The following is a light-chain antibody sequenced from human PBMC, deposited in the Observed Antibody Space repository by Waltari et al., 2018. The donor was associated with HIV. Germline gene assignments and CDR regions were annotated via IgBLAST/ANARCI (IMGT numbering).Light chain of an antibody. J-gene: IGLJ3*02. Sequence: SALTPPPSASGSPGQSTTISCSGSSSDVVSYNLFSWYQQHPGKAPKLMIYEGINRPSGISNRFSGSKSGNTASLTISGLQAEDEADYYCCSYAGSSNWVFGGGTKLTVL. CDR2: EGI. V-gene: IGLV2-23*01. CDR1: SSDVVSYNL. CDR3: CSYAGSSNWV.